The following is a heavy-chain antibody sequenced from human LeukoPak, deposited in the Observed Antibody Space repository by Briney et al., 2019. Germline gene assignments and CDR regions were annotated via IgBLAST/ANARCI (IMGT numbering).Heavy chain of an antibody. CDR3: ARDLSGFCSSTSCYGFDY. V-gene: IGHV1-2*02. CDR2: INPNSGGT. CDR1: GYTFTGYY. Sequence: ASVKVSCKASGYTFTGYYMHWVRQAPGQGLEWMGWINPNSGGTNYEQKFQGRVTMTRDTSISTAYMELSRLRSDDTAVYYCARDLSGFCSSTSCYGFDYWGQGILVTVSS. J-gene: IGHJ4*02. D-gene: IGHD2-2*01.